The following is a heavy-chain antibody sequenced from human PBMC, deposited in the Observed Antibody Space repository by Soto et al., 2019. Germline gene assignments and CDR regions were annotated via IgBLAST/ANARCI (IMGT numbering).Heavy chain of an antibody. Sequence: GGSLRLSCATSGFTFSSYWMHWVRQAPGKCLVWVSRINSDGSSTRYADSVKGRFDISRDDDQHTLYLQMNRLRAEDTAVYYCARDYEFWGQNWFDPWGQGXPVTVHS. CDR1: GFTFSSYW. CDR3: ARDYEFWGQNWFDP. D-gene: IGHD3-3*01. J-gene: IGHJ5*02. CDR2: INSDGSST. V-gene: IGHV3-74*01.